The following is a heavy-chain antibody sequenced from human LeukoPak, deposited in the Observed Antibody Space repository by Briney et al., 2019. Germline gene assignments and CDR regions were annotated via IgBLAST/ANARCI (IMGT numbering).Heavy chain of an antibody. Sequence: PGRSLRLSCAASGFTFSSYAMHRVRQAPGKGLEWVAVISYDGSNKYYADSVKGRFTISRDNSKNTLYLQMNSLRAEDTAVYYCGAVAGNVDYWGQGTLVTVSS. CDR1: GFTFSSYA. V-gene: IGHV3-30*04. J-gene: IGHJ4*02. D-gene: IGHD6-19*01. CDR2: ISYDGSNK. CDR3: GAVAGNVDY.